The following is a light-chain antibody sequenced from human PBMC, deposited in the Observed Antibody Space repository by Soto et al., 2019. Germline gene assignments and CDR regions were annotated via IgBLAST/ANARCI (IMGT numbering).Light chain of an antibody. V-gene: IGLV2-23*02. CDR2: EDT. J-gene: IGLJ3*02. Sequence: QSALTQPASLSGSPGQSITISCTGTSSDVGNYKLVSWYQQQPGKAPKLIISEDTRRPSGVSDRFSGSKSGNTASLTISGLQAEDEGGYYCCSYAGDTTFGVFGGGTKLTVL. CDR3: CSYAGDTTFGV. CDR1: SSDVGNYKL.